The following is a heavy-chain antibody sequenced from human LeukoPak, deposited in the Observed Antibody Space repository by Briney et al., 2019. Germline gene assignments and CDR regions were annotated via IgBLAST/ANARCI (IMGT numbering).Heavy chain of an antibody. CDR3: ARRIAGTATGGYFEP. V-gene: IGHV3-30-3*01. CDR2: ISYDGSNK. D-gene: IGHD6-19*01. CDR1: GFTFSSYA. Sequence: GGSLRLSCAASGFTFSSYAMHWVRQAPGKGLEWVAVISYDGSNKYYADSVKGRFTISRDNSKNTLYLQMNSLRADDTAVYYCARRIAGTATGGYFEPWGQGTLVTVSS. J-gene: IGHJ5*02.